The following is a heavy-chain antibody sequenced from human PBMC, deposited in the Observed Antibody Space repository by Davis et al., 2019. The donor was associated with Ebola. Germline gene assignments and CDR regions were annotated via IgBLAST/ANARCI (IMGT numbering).Heavy chain of an antibody. D-gene: IGHD2-21*01. Sequence: GESLKISCAAPGFTFSGSAMHWVRQASGKGLEWVGRIRSKANSYATAYAASVKGRFTISRDDSKNTAYLQMNSLKTEDTAVYYCKGGATPMDYWGQGTLVTVSS. V-gene: IGHV3-73*01. CDR1: GFTFSGSA. CDR3: KGGATPMDY. J-gene: IGHJ4*02. CDR2: IRSKANSYAT.